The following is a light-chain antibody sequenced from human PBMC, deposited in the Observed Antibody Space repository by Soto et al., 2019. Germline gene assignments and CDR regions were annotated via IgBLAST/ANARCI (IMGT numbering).Light chain of an antibody. Sequence: QSVLTQPPSVSGAQGQWVTISCTGSFSNIGAGYDVHWYQQFPGTVPKLLIYGNSNRPSGVPDRFSGSKSGTSASLAITGLQAEDEADYYCQSYDSSLINSVFGGGTKLTVL. J-gene: IGLJ3*02. CDR2: GNS. CDR1: FSNIGAGYD. V-gene: IGLV1-40*01. CDR3: QSYDSSLINSV.